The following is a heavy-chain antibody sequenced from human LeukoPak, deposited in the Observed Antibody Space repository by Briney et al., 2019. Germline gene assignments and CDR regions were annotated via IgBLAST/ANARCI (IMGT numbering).Heavy chain of an antibody. CDR1: GGSISNYF. Sequence: SETLSLTCTVSGGSISNYFWSWIRQPPGKRLEWIGYIYSSGSTNYNPSLKSRVTMSVDTSKNQFSLKLSSVTAADTAVYYCARHGLTMVRGVDFDYWGQGILVTVSS. D-gene: IGHD3-10*01. J-gene: IGHJ4*02. CDR2: IYSSGST. V-gene: IGHV4-59*08. CDR3: ARHGLTMVRGVDFDY.